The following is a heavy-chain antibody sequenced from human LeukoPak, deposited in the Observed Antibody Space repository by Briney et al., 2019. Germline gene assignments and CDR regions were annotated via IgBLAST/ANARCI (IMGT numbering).Heavy chain of an antibody. J-gene: IGHJ4*02. CDR1: GYTFNANY. CDR2: INPNSGGT. V-gene: IGHV1-2*04. CDR3: ARISGGSQDY. D-gene: IGHD1-26*01. Sequence: ASVKVSCKASGYTFNANYMHWVRQAPGQGLEWMGWINPNSGGTNYAQKFQGWVTMTRDTSISTAHMELSRLRSDDTAVYYCARISGGSQDYWGQGTLVTVSS.